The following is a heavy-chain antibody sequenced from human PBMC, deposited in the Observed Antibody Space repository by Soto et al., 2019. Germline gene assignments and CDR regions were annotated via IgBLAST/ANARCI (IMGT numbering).Heavy chain of an antibody. Sequence: EVQLVESGGGLVQPGGSLRLSCAASGFTFSDHYMDWVRQAPGKGLEWVGRIRNKANSYTTEYAASVKGRVTISRDDSKSSLYLQMSSLKNEHTAVYYCTRAGIVATAYYFDYWGQGTLVTVSS. V-gene: IGHV3-72*01. CDR1: GFTFSDHY. CDR2: IRNKANSYTT. D-gene: IGHD5-12*01. J-gene: IGHJ4*02. CDR3: TRAGIVATAYYFDY.